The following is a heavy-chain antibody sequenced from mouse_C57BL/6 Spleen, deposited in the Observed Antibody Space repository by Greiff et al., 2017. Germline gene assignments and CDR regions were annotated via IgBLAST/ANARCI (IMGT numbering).Heavy chain of an antibody. CDR3: ARAIYYGNFDY. V-gene: IGHV3-6*01. CDR1: GYSITSGYY. Sequence: DVQLQESGPGLVKPCQSLSLTCSVTGYSITSGYYWNWIRQFPGNKLEWMGYISYDGSNNYNPSLKNRISITRDTSKNQFFLKLNSVTTEDTATYYCARAIYYGNFDYWGQGTTLTVSS. D-gene: IGHD2-1*01. CDR2: ISYDGSN. J-gene: IGHJ2*01.